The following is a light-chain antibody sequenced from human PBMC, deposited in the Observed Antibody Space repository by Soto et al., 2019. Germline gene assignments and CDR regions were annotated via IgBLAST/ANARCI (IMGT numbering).Light chain of an antibody. V-gene: IGKV3-20*01. CDR1: QSVSSSY. CDR3: QQYGSSPWT. Sequence: EIVLTQSPGTLSLSPGERATLSCRASQSVSSSYLAWYQQKPGQAPRLLIYGASSRATGIPDMFSGSGSGTDFSLTISRLELEDLAVYYCQQYGSSPWTFGQVTKEEIK. CDR2: GAS. J-gene: IGKJ1*01.